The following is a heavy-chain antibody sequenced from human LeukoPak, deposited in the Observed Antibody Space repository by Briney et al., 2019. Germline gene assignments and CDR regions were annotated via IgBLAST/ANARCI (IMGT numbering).Heavy chain of an antibody. D-gene: IGHD6-6*01. CDR1: GYSISSGYY. CDR3: ASVAARYYYYYMDV. CDR2: IYHSGST. V-gene: IGHV4-38-2*01. J-gene: IGHJ6*03. Sequence: SETLSLTCAVSGYSISSGYYWGWIRQPPGKGLEWIGGIYHSGSTYYNPSLKSRVTISVDTSKNQFSLKLSSVTAADTAVYYCASVAARYYYYYMDVWGKGTTVTVSS.